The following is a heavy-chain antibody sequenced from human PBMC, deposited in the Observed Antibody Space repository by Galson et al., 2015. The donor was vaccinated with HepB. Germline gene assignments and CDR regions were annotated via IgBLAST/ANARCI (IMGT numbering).Heavy chain of an antibody. J-gene: IGHJ6*02. Sequence: TLSLTCTVSGGSISSYYWSWIRQPPGKGLEWIGYIYYSGSTNYNPSLKSRVTISVDTSKNQFSLKLSSVTAADTAVYYCARGRLGRGDYYGMDVWGQGTTVTVSS. CDR1: GGSISSYY. D-gene: IGHD7-27*01. CDR2: IYYSGST. V-gene: IGHV4-59*01. CDR3: ARGRLGRGDYYGMDV.